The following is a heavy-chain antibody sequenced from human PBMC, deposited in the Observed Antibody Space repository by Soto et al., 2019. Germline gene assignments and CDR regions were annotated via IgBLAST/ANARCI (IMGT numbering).Heavy chain of an antibody. CDR3: ARDTAVAFDY. D-gene: IGHD2-15*01. V-gene: IGHV1-18*01. Sequence: QVQLVQSGAEMKKPGASVRVSCKASGYTFINYDFSWVRQAPGQGLEWMGWISGHNGNTKYAQKFQGRVTGTTDTSTTTAYMELRSLRSDDTAVYYCARDTAVAFDYWGQGTLVTVSS. CDR2: ISGHNGNT. CDR1: GYTFINYD. J-gene: IGHJ4*02.